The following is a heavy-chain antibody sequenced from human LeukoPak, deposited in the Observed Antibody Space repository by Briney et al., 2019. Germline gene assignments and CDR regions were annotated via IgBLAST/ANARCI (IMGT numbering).Heavy chain of an antibody. CDR3: ARSRLLRGAFDI. CDR2: ISSSGNTI. CDR1: GFTFSFYD. Sequence: GGSLRLSCAASGFTFSFYDMNWVRQAPGKGLEWVSYISSSGNTIYYADSVKGRFTISRDNANNSLYLQMNSLRVEDTAVYYCARSRLLRGAFDIWGQGTMVTVSS. D-gene: IGHD3-22*01. J-gene: IGHJ3*02. V-gene: IGHV3-48*03.